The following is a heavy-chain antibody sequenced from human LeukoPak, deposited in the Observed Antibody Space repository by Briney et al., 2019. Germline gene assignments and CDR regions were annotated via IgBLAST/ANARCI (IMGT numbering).Heavy chain of an antibody. J-gene: IGHJ4*02. CDR2: ISGSGGST. CDR1: GFTFSSYG. Sequence: QPGGTLRLSCAASGFTFSSYGMSWVRQAPGKGLEWVSAISGSGGSTYYADSVKGRFTISRGNSKNTLYLQMNSLRAEDTAIYYCATYRQVLLPFESWGQGTLVTVSS. CDR3: ATYRQVLLPFES. V-gene: IGHV3-23*01. D-gene: IGHD2-8*02.